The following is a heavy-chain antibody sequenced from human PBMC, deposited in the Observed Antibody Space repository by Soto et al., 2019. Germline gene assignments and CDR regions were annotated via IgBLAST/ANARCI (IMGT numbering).Heavy chain of an antibody. D-gene: IGHD6-19*01. Sequence: QVQLVQSGAEVKKPGSSVKVSCKASGGTFSRYAISRVRQAPGQGLEWMGGITPMFGTANYAQKFQGRVTITADESTSTVHMELRRLRSEDTAVYYCAQTLGSAVAGPGRFDLWGRGTLVIVSS. CDR3: AQTLGSAVAGPGRFDL. CDR2: ITPMFGTA. V-gene: IGHV1-69*12. CDR1: GGTFSRYA. J-gene: IGHJ2*01.